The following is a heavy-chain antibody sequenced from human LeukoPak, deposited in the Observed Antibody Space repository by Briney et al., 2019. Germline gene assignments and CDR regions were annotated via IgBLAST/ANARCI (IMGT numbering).Heavy chain of an antibody. D-gene: IGHD5-12*01. CDR2: ISGSGGST. Sequence: GGSLRLSCAASGFTFSSYAMSWVRQAPGKGLEWVSAISGSGGSTYYTDSVKGRFTISRDNSKNTLYLQMNSLRAEDTAVYYCARDSGYDSPFDYWGQGTLVTVSS. V-gene: IGHV3-23*01. CDR3: ARDSGYDSPFDY. J-gene: IGHJ4*02. CDR1: GFTFSSYA.